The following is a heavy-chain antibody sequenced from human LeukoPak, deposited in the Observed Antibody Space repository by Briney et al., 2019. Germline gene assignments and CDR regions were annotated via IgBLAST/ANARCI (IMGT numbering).Heavy chain of an antibody. V-gene: IGHV3-64*01. CDR3: ARDGHYYGSGSYYRDYYYYGMDV. Sequence: GGSLRLSCAASGFTLSSYAMHWVRQAPGKGLEYVSAISSNGGSTYYANSVKGRFTISRDNSKNTLYLQMGSLRAEDMAVYYCARDGHYYGSGSYYRDYYYYGMDVWGQGTTVTVSS. D-gene: IGHD3-10*01. CDR2: ISSNGGST. CDR1: GFTLSSYA. J-gene: IGHJ6*02.